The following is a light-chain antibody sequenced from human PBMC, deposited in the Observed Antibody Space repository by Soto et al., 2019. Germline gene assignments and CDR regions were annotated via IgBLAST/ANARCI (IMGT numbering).Light chain of an antibody. Sequence: QSALTQPASVSGSPGQSITISCAGTSSDIGAYNYVSWYQQYPGKAPKLMISEVNNRPSGVSHRFSGSKSGNTASLTISGLQAGDEADYYCSSYRGRSILYVFGTGTKVTVL. CDR3: SSYRGRSILYV. CDR1: SSDIGAYNY. CDR2: EVN. J-gene: IGLJ1*01. V-gene: IGLV2-14*01.